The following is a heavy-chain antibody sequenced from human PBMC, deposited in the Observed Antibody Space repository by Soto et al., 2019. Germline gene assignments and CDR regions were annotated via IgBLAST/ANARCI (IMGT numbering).Heavy chain of an antibody. J-gene: IGHJ5*02. CDR3: ARGHSSRSGYYDVA. Sequence: QVQLQESGPGLLKPSETLSLTCTVSNASVSSFYWSWVRQPAGKGLEWIGRIHTRGIINYNPSLTGRVSMSVDTSKNQLFLRLSSVTAADTGVYYCARGHSSRSGYYDVAWGKGIQVTVSS. D-gene: IGHD3-22*01. CDR1: NASVSSFY. V-gene: IGHV4-4*07. CDR2: IHTRGII.